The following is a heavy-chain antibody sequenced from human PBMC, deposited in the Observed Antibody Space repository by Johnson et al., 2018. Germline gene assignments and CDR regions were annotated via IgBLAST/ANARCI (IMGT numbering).Heavy chain of an antibody. D-gene: IGHD2-21*02. V-gene: IGHV5-51*03. CDR3: ARRTYCGGDCYSPDAFDI. CDR2: IYPGDSDT. CDR1: GYSFTSYW. J-gene: IGHJ3*02. Sequence: VQLVQSGAEVKKPGESXKISCKGSGYSFTSYWIGWVRQMPGKGLEWMGIIYPGDSDTRYSPSFQGQVPISADKSISTAYLQWSSLKASDTPMYYRARRTYCGGDCYSPDAFDIWGQGTMVTVSS.